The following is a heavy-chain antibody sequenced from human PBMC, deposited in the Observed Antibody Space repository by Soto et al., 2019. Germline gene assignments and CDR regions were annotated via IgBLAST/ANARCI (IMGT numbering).Heavy chain of an antibody. Sequence: QVQLVESGGGVVQPGRSLRLSCAASGFTVSSYVMHWVRQAPGKGLEWVAKISYDGDYKYYADSVKGRVTISRDNSKNTLYLQMNSLRAEDTALYYCAKDRGRYCSGGSCYLFDYGGQGIMVTVSS. V-gene: IGHV3-30*18. J-gene: IGHJ4*02. CDR3: AKDRGRYCSGGSCYLFDY. CDR2: ISYDGDYK. CDR1: GFTVSSYV. D-gene: IGHD2-15*01.